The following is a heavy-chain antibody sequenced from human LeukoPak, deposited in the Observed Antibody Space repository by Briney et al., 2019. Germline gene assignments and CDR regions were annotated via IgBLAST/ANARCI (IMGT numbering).Heavy chain of an antibody. J-gene: IGHJ3*02. CDR2: INQDGSAI. V-gene: IGHV3-7*02. CDR1: GFTFSTYW. CDR3: ARSTDHAFEM. Sequence: GGSLRLSCAASGFTFSTYWMSWVRQVPGIGLEWVANINQDGSAIYHVDPVKGRFTISRDNAMNSLYLQMNSLRAEDTAVYYCARSTDHAFEMCGQGTMVTVSS.